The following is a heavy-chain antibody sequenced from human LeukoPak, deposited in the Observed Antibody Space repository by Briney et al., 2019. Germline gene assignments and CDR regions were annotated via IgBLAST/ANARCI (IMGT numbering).Heavy chain of an antibody. Sequence: GGSLRLSCAASGFTFATYGMSWVRQAPGKGLEWVSVAGDSAATTHYADSVKGRFFIYRDNSKNTVHLQMNNLRAEDTAVYYCAKDSFTVVRGVGSDDGFAVWGQGTMVIVSS. D-gene: IGHD3-10*01. CDR2: AGDSAATT. J-gene: IGHJ3*01. V-gene: IGHV3-23*01. CDR1: GFTFATYG. CDR3: AKDSFTVVRGVGSDDGFAV.